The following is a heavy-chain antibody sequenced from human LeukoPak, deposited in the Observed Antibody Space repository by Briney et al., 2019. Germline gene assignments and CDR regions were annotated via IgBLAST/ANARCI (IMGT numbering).Heavy chain of an antibody. Sequence: SVKVSCKASGGTFSSYAISWVRQAPGQGLEWMGGIIPIFGTANYAQKFQGRVTITADESTSTAYMELSSLRSEDTAVYYCAKLGYCSGGSCFRFDPWGQGTLVTVSS. D-gene: IGHD2-15*01. V-gene: IGHV1-69*01. CDR1: GGTFSSYA. J-gene: IGHJ5*02. CDR2: IIPIFGTA. CDR3: AKLGYCSGGSCFRFDP.